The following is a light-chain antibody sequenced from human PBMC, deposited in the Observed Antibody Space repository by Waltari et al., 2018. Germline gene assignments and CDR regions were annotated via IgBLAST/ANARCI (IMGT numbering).Light chain of an antibody. CDR1: ETLLHSNGYLY. CDR2: LTS. CDR3: QQYYTTPMYT. V-gene: IGKV2-28*01. J-gene: IGKJ2*01. Sequence: DIVMTQSPLSLPVNPGEPASISCTSSETLLHSNGYLYLNWYLQRPGQSPQLLIYLTSNRSSGVPDRLSGSGSGTDFTLTISSLQAEDVAVYYCQQYYTTPMYTFGQGTKLEIK.